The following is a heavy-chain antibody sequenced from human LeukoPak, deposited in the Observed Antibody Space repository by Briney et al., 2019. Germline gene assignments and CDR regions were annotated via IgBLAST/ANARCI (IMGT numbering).Heavy chain of an antibody. V-gene: IGHV4-34*01. Sequence: SETLSLTCAVSGGSFSGFRWHWIRQPPGKGPEWIGEINHSGGTTYNPSLKSRVTISVDTSKIQFSLKLSSVTAADTAVYYCARDRGAVAGWSQGTLVAVSS. J-gene: IGHJ4*02. CDR3: ARDRGAVAG. CDR2: INHSGGT. D-gene: IGHD6-19*01. CDR1: GGSFSGFR.